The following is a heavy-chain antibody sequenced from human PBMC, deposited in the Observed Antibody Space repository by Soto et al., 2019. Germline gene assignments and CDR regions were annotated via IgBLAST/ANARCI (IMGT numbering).Heavy chain of an antibody. CDR3: ARATMDV. V-gene: IGHV4-4*02. CDR1: GDSVSSSYW. CDR2: IYHSGST. Sequence: QVQLQESGPGLVKPSGTLSLTCAVSGDSVSSSYWWTWVRQSPGKRLEWIGEIYHSGSTNYNPSLKSRVTIPIDKSKNQFSLKLRSVTAADTAVYYCARATMDVWGKGTTVTVSS. J-gene: IGHJ6*04.